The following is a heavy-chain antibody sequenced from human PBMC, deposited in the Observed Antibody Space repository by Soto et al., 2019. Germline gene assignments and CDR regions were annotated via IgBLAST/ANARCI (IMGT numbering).Heavy chain of an antibody. CDR3: AREVTVTGFDY. CDR1: GYTFTGYY. D-gene: IGHD4-17*01. CDR2: INPNSGGT. V-gene: IGHV1-2*04. Sequence: ASVKVSCKASGYTFTGYYMHWVRQAPGQGLGWMGWINPNSGGTNYAQKFQGWVTMTRDTSISTAYMELSRLRSDDTAVYYCAREVTVTGFDYWGQGTLVTVSS. J-gene: IGHJ4*02.